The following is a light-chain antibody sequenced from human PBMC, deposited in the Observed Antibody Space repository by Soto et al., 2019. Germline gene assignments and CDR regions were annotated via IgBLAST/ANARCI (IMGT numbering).Light chain of an antibody. J-gene: IGKJ1*01. CDR3: QQYNSWPRT. V-gene: IGKV3-15*01. CDR2: GAS. CDR1: QSVSSN. Sequence: EIVMTQSPATLSVSPGERATLSCRASQSVSSNLAWYQQKPGQAPRLLIYGASTGATGIPARFSGSGSGTEFTLTISSLQSEDFAVYYCQQYNSWPRTFGQGTKVEIE.